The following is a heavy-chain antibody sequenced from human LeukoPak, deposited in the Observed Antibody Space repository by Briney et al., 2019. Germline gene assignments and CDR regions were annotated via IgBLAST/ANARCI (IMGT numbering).Heavy chain of an antibody. Sequence: PGGSLRLSCAASGFTVSSNYMNRVRQAPGKGLEWVSVIHSGGSTYYADSVKGRFTISRDNSKNTLYLQMNSLRAEDTAVYYCARWSSGYDYWGQGTLVTVSS. V-gene: IGHV3-53*01. D-gene: IGHD6-19*01. J-gene: IGHJ4*02. CDR3: ARWSSGYDY. CDR2: IHSGGST. CDR1: GFTVSSNY.